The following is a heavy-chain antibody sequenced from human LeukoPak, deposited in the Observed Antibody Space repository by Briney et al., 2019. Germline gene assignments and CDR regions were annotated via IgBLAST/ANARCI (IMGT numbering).Heavy chain of an antibody. CDR1: GYTFTNYY. D-gene: IGHD1-26*01. CDR3: ARVSGSYVYLDY. V-gene: IGHV1-46*01. J-gene: IGHJ4*02. Sequence: ASVKVSCKASGYTFTNYYMHWVRQAPGQGLEWMGIINPSGGSTTNAQKFQDRVTMTRDTSTSTVYMELSSLRSEDTAVYYCARVSGSYVYLDYWGQGTLVTVSS. CDR2: INPSGGST.